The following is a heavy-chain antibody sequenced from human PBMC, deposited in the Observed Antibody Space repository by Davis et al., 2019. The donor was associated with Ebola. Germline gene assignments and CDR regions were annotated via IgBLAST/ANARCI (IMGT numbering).Heavy chain of an antibody. CDR2: ISPGDSDV. V-gene: IGHV5-51*01. D-gene: IGHD1-1*01. Sequence: GESLKISCKGSGYGFFRYWIGWVRQMPGKGLEWMGIISPGDSDVRYSPSFQGQVTISVDKSISTAYLQWSSLKASDTAMYYCARPGTAGTVDGFDIWGQGTMVTVSS. CDR1: GYGFFRYW. J-gene: IGHJ3*02. CDR3: ARPGTAGTVDGFDI.